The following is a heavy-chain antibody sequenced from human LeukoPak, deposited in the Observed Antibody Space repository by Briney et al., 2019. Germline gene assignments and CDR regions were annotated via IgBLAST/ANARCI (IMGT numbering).Heavy chain of an antibody. J-gene: IGHJ4*02. CDR3: ARVYRYCSSTSCCSAGY. CDR2: MNPNSGNT. CDR1: GYTFTSYD. D-gene: IGHD2-2*01. Sequence: GASVKVSCKASGYTFTSYDINWVRQATGQGLEWMGWMNPNSGNTGYAQKFQGRVTMTRNTSISTAYMELSSLRSEDTAVYYCARVYRYCSSTSCCSAGYWGQGTLVTVSS. V-gene: IGHV1-8*01.